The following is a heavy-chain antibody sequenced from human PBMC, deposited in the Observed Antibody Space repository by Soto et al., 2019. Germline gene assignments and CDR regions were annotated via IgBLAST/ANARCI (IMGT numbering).Heavy chain of an antibody. V-gene: IGHV3-23*01. J-gene: IGHJ6*03. D-gene: IGHD4-4*01. Sequence: PGGSLRLSCAASGSTFSSYAMSWVRQAPGKGLEWVSAISGSGGSTYYADSVKGRFTISRDNSKNTLYLQMNSLRAEDTAVYYCAKSGATVTYFYYYYYYMDVWGKGTTVTVSS. CDR1: GSTFSSYA. CDR3: AKSGATVTYFYYYYYYMDV. CDR2: ISGSGGST.